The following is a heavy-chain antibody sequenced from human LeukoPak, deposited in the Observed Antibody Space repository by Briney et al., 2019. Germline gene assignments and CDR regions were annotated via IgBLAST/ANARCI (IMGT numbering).Heavy chain of an antibody. Sequence: ASVKVSCKASGYTFTSYYMHWVRQAPGQGLEWMGIINPSGGSTSYAQKFQGRVTMTRDTSTSTVYMELSSLRSEDTAVYYCARDLDITEVATAERSFDYWAREPWSPSPQ. D-gene: IGHD5-12*01. CDR2: INPSGGST. CDR1: GYTFTSYY. CDR3: ARDLDITEVATAERSFDY. V-gene: IGHV1-46*01. J-gene: IGHJ4*02.